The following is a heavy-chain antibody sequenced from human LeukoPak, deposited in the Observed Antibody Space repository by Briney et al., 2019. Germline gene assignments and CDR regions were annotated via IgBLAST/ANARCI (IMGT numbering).Heavy chain of an antibody. Sequence: SETLSLTCTVSGGSISSYYWSWIRQPPGKGLEWIGYIYYSGSTNYNPSLKSRVTISVDTSKNQFSLKLSSVTAADTAVYYCARWKLLDYSDNYGMDVWGQGTTVTVSS. V-gene: IGHV4-59*01. CDR3: ARWKLLDYSDNYGMDV. D-gene: IGHD4-11*01. CDR2: IYYSGST. CDR1: GGSISSYY. J-gene: IGHJ6*02.